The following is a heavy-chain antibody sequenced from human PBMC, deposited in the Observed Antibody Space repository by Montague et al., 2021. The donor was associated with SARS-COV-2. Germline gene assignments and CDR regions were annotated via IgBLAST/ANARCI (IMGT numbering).Heavy chain of an antibody. V-gene: IGHV2-70*01. J-gene: IGHJ4*02. CDR3: ARIRDYDILTGSYSGFDY. CDR2: IDWDDDK. CDR1: GFSLSTSGMC. Sequence: PARVKPTQTLTLTCTFSGFSLSTSGMCVSWIRQPPGKALEWLALIDWDDDKYYSTSLKTRLTISKDTSKNQVVLTMTNMDPVDTATYYCARIRDYDILTGSYSGFDYWGQGTLVTVSS. D-gene: IGHD3-9*01.